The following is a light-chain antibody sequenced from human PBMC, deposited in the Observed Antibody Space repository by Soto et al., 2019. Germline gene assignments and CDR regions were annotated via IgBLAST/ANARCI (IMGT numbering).Light chain of an antibody. Sequence: QSALTQPASVSGSPGQSVTTSCTGTSSDFGSYKFVSWYQHHPGTVPKVIIYETSKRPSGVSDRFSGSKSGNTASLTISGLQAEDEADYYCFSFTSTNTHVFGSGTKLTVL. CDR2: ETS. V-gene: IGLV2-23*01. CDR3: FSFTSTNTHV. J-gene: IGLJ1*01. CDR1: SSDFGSYKF.